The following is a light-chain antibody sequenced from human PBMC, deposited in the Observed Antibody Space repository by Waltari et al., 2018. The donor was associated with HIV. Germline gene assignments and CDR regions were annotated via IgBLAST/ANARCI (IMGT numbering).Light chain of an antibody. CDR1: QSVLYSSNNKNY. V-gene: IGKV4-1*01. Sequence: IVFPHSPASLALSLVLPATIHCTSSQSVLYSSNNKNYLTWYQQKPGKPPKILIYLTSTRESGVPDRFSGSGSGTDFTLTISSLQAEDVAIYYCQQYYNTPPTFGQGTKVEIK. J-gene: IGKJ1*01. CDR2: LTS. CDR3: QQYYNTPPT.